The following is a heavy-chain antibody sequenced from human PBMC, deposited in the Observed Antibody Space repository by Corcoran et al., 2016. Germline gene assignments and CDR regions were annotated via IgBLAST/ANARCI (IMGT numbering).Heavy chain of an antibody. V-gene: IGHV3-15*01. J-gene: IGHJ5*02. CDR1: GFTFSNAW. CDR2: IKSKTDGGTT. D-gene: IGHD3-10*01. CDR3: AMVRTGGFDP. Sequence: EVQLVESGGGLVKPGGSLRLSCAVSGFTFSNAWMSWVRQAPGKGLEWVDRIKSKTDGGTTDYAAPVKGRFTISRDDSKNTLYLQMNSLKTEDTAVYYCAMVRTGGFDPWGQGTLVTVSS.